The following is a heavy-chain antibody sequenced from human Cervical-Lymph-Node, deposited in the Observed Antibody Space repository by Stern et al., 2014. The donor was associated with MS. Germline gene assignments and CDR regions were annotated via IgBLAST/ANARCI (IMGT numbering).Heavy chain of an antibody. J-gene: IGHJ6*02. CDR2: IIPIFGTA. Sequence: QMQLVQSGAEVKKPGSSVKVSCKASGGTFSSYAISWVRQAPGQGLEWMGGIIPIFGTANYAQKFQGRVTINPDESTSPAYMEVSRLRSEDTAVYYCARGELKEGLVRGMDVWGQGTTVTVSS. V-gene: IGHV1-69*01. CDR3: ARGELKEGLVRGMDV. D-gene: IGHD1-26*01. CDR1: GGTFSSYA.